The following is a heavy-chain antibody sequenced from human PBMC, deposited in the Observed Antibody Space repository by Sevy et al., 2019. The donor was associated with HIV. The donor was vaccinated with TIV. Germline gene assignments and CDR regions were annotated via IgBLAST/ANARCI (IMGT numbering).Heavy chain of an antibody. CDR1: GFTFSSYS. CDR3: ARDLHRVVPAAVHAFDI. V-gene: IGHV3-21*01. D-gene: IGHD2-2*01. Sequence: GGSLRLSCAASGFTFSSYSMNWVRQAPGKGLEWVSSISSSSSYIYYADSVKGRFTISRDNAKNSLYLQMNSLRAEDTAVYYCARDLHRVVPAAVHAFDIWGQGTMVTVSS. J-gene: IGHJ3*02. CDR2: ISSSSSYI.